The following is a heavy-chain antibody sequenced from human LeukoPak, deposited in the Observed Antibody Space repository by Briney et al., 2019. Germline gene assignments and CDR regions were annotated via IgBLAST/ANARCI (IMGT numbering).Heavy chain of an antibody. Sequence: PSETLSLTCAVSGYSIRSGHYWGWIRQSPGKGLEWIGSINHSGITEYNPSLKSRVTLSVDTSKNQFSLQLRPATAADRALYYCARSGDYIKEGFDYWGQGTQVTVSS. V-gene: IGHV4-38-2*01. D-gene: IGHD3-22*01. CDR2: INHSGIT. CDR3: ARSGDYIKEGFDY. J-gene: IGHJ4*02. CDR1: GYSIRSGHY.